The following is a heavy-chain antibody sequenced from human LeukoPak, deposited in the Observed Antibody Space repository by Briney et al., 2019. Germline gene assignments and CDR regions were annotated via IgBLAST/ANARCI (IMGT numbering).Heavy chain of an antibody. CDR2: ISSSSSTI. Sequence: GGSLRPSCAASGFTFSSYSMNWVRQAPGKGLEWVSYISSSSSTIYYADSVKGRFTISRDNAKNSLYLQMNSLRAEDTAVYYCARSGAWYYFDYWGQGTLVTVSS. J-gene: IGHJ4*02. CDR1: GFTFSSYS. CDR3: ARSGAWYYFDY. D-gene: IGHD2-8*02. V-gene: IGHV3-48*01.